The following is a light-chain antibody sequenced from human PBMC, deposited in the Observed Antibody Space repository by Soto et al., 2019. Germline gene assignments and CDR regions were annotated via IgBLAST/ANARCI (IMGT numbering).Light chain of an antibody. Sequence: QSALTQPASVSGSPGQSITISCTGTSSDVGGYNYVSWYQQHPGKAPKLMIYDVSNRPSGVSNRFSGSKSGNTASLTISGLQAEGEADYYFSSYTSSSTRVFGTGTKVTVL. CDR1: SSDVGGYNY. CDR2: DVS. J-gene: IGLJ1*01. CDR3: SSYTSSSTRV. V-gene: IGLV2-14*01.